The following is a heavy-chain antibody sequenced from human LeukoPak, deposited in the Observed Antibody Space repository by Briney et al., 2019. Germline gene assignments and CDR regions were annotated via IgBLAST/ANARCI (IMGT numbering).Heavy chain of an antibody. CDR3: ARGNSGHDY. CDR2: IRNKANSYTT. J-gene: IGHJ4*02. D-gene: IGHD5-12*01. V-gene: IGHV3-72*01. CDR1: GFTFSDHY. Sequence: GGSLRLSCAASGFTFSDHYMDWVRQAPGKGLEWVGRIRNKANSYTTEYAASVKGRFTISRDDSKNSPYLQMNSLKTDDTAVYYCARGNSGHDYWGQGTLVTVSS.